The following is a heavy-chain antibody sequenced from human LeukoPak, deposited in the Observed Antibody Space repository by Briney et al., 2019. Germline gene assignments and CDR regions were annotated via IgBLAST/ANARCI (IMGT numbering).Heavy chain of an antibody. J-gene: IGHJ3*02. CDR1: GFTFSSYS. V-gene: IGHV3-21*01. CDR2: ISSSSSYI. CDR3: ARAYHSGLLWFGESPHDAFDI. Sequence: GGSLRLSCAASGFTFSSYSMNWVRQAPGKGLEWVSSISSSSSYIYYADSVKGGFTISRDNAKNSLYLQMNSLRAEDTAVYYCARAYHSGLLWFGESPHDAFDIWGQGTVVTVSS. D-gene: IGHD3-10*01.